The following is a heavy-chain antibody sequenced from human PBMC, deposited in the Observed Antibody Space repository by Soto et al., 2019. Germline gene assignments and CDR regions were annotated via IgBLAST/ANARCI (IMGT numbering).Heavy chain of an antibody. CDR2: IFYSGST. V-gene: IGHV4-61*01. Sequence: SETLSLTCTVSGGSVSSGSYSWSWIRQPPGKGLQWIGYIFYSGSTIYKSSLKSRVTVSRDTSKNQFSLKLSSVTAADTAVYYCARTPTPWGQGTLVTVSS. J-gene: IGHJ5*02. CDR3: ARTPTP. CDR1: GGSVSSGSYS.